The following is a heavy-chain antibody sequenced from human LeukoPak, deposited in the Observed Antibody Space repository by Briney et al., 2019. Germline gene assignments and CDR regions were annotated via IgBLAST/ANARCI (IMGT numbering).Heavy chain of an antibody. CDR1: GYTFTGYY. J-gene: IGHJ3*02. Sequence: GASVKVSCKASGYTFTGYYMHWVRQAPGQGLEWMGWINPNSGGTNYAQKFQGWVTMTRDTSISTAYMELSRLRSDDTAVYYCARGNGYNSEGDAFDIWGQGTMVTVSS. CDR3: ARGNGYNSEGDAFDI. CDR2: INPNSGGT. V-gene: IGHV1-2*04. D-gene: IGHD5-24*01.